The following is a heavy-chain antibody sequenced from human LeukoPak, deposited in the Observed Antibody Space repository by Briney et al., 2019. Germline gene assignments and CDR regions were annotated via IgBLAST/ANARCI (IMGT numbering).Heavy chain of an antibody. D-gene: IGHD3-10*02. V-gene: IGHV4-59*01. J-gene: IGHJ4*02. Sequence: SETLSLTRSLSGPPTDLFNMKCIRQPPGKGLEWIGYISYTGTTIYSPSLKSRVTMSIDTSKNQFALELTSMTAADTATYYCGKGFFIMFNERPTSPYYFDFWGQGTPVTVSS. CDR1: GPPTDLFN. CDR3: GKGFFIMFNERPTSPYYFDF. CDR2: ISYTGTT.